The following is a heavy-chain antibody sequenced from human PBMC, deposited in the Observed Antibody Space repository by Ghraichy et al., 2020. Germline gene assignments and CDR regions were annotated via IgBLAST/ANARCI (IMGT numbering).Heavy chain of an antibody. J-gene: IGHJ4*02. CDR3: SVCVGRIVGAIYFDY. CDR2: ISGSGGST. D-gene: IGHD1-26*01. Sequence: GGSLRLSCAASGFTFSSYAMSWVRQAPGKGLEWVSAISGSGGSTYYADSVKGRFTISRDNSKNTLYLQMNSLRAEDTAVYYCSVCVGRIVGAIYFDYWGQGTLVTVSS. CDR1: GFTFSSYA. V-gene: IGHV3-23*01.